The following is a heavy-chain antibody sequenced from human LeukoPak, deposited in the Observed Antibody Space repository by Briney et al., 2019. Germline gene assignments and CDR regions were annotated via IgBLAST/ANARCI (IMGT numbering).Heavy chain of an antibody. Sequence: ASVKVSCKVSGYTLTELSMHWVRQAPGKGLEWMGGFDPEDGETIYAQKFQGRVTMTEDTSTDTAYMELSSLRSEDTAVYYCATVKIAAAFYGMDVWGQGTTVTVSS. J-gene: IGHJ6*02. V-gene: IGHV1-24*01. CDR3: ATVKIAAAFYGMDV. CDR2: FDPEDGET. D-gene: IGHD6-13*01. CDR1: GYTLTELS.